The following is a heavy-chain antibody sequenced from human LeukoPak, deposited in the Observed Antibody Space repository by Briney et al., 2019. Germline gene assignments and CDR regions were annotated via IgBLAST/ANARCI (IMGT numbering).Heavy chain of an antibody. CDR3: ARHALAGATQSYFDY. J-gene: IGHJ4*02. Sequence: HGESLKISCKGSGYSFTSYWIGWVRQMPGKGLEWMGIIYPGDSDTRYSPSFQGQVTISADKSISTAYLQWSSLKASDTAMYYCARHALAGATQSYFDYWGQGTLVTVSS. D-gene: IGHD1-26*01. V-gene: IGHV5-51*01. CDR1: GYSFTSYW. CDR2: IYPGDSDT.